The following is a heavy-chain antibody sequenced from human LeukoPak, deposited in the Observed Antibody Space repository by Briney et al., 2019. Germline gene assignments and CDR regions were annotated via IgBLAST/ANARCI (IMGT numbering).Heavy chain of an antibody. V-gene: IGHV3-33*08. D-gene: IGHD3-10*01. CDR1: GFTFSSYG. CDR3: ARVPIWFGELSFDY. J-gene: IGHJ4*02. Sequence: GGSLRLSCSASGFTFSSYGMHWVRQAPGKGLEWVAVIWYDGSDKYYADSVKGRFTISRDNSKNTLSLQMNSLRAEDTAVYYCARVPIWFGELSFDYWGQGTLVTVSS. CDR2: IWYDGSDK.